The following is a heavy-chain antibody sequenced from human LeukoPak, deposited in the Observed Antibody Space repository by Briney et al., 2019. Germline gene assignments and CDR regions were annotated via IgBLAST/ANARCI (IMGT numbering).Heavy chain of an antibody. CDR2: ISPNNGDT. Sequence: ASVKVSCKASGYRFTGSYIHWVRQAPGQGLEWIGWISPNNGDTNYAQKFQGRVTMTRDTSINTAYMELSRLGSDDTAVYYCARRLLVVEVAAFEYWGQGTLVTVSS. D-gene: IGHD2-2*01. CDR1: GYRFTGSY. J-gene: IGHJ4*02. V-gene: IGHV1-2*02. CDR3: ARRLLVVEVAAFEY.